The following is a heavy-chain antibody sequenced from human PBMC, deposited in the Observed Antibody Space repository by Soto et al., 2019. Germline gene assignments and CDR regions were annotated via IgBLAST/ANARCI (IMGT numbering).Heavy chain of an antibody. V-gene: IGHV3-13*01. D-gene: IGHD3-9*01. J-gene: IGHJ5*02. CDR2: IGTLFAV. Sequence: EVQLVESGGGLAQPGGSLRLSCGASGFTFNTFDFHWVRQRKGKGLVWVSGIGTLFAVYYAGAVRGRFSICRDNAMNSFYLQMNNLRVDETAVYFCARGRSNRFESSPAPRFDPWGQGILVTVSS. CDR3: ARGRSNRFESSPAPRFDP. CDR1: GFTFNTFD.